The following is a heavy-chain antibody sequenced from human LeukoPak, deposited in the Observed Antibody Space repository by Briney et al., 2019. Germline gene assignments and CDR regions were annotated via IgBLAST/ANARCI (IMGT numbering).Heavy chain of an antibody. D-gene: IGHD3-22*01. CDR2: ISSNSSYI. V-gene: IGHV3-21*01. CDR1: GFIFSSYS. Sequence: GGSLRLSCAASGFIFSSYSMNWVRQAPGKGLEWVSFISSNSSYIYYADSLKGRFTISRDNADNSVYLQMNSLRAEDTAVYYCARAPTTYYYDTSGPSLLGLRYYGMDVWGQGTTVTVSS. CDR3: ARAPTTYYYDTSGPSLLGLRYYGMDV. J-gene: IGHJ6*02.